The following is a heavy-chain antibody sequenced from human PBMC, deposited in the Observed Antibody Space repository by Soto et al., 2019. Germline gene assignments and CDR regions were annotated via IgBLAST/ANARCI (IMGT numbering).Heavy chain of an antibody. V-gene: IGHV3-23*01. CDR1: GFTFSSYA. J-gene: IGHJ3*02. CDR3: AKDHTHSSSWYFFDAVDI. D-gene: IGHD6-13*01. Sequence: GGSLRLSCAASGFTFSSYAMSWVRQAPGKGLEWVSAISGSGGSTYYADSVKGRFTISRDNSKNTLYLQMNSLRAEDTAVYYCAKDHTHSSSWYFFDAVDIWGQGTRVTVSS. CDR2: ISGSGGST.